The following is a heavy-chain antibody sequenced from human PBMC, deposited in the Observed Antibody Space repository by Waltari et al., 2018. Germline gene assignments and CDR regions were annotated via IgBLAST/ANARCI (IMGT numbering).Heavy chain of an antibody. CDR2: IIPIFGTA. CDR3: ATGGTVTTAGYFQH. D-gene: IGHD4-17*01. Sequence: QVQLVQSGAEVKKPGSSVKVSCKASGGTFSSYAISWVRQAPGQGLEWMGRIIPIFGTANYAQKFQGRVTMTADTSTDTVYMELSSLRSEDTAVYYCATGGTVTTAGYFQHWGQGTLVTVSS. J-gene: IGHJ1*01. V-gene: IGHV1-69*08. CDR1: GGTFSSYA.